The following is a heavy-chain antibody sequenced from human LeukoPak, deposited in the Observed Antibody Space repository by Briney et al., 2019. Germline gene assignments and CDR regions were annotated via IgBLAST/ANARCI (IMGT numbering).Heavy chain of an antibody. CDR3: ARDMRVDTAMAYFDY. J-gene: IGHJ4*02. V-gene: IGHV3-30*04. Sequence: GGSLRLSCAASGFTFSSYAMHWVRQAPGKGLEWVAVISYDGSNKYYADSVKGRFTISRDNSKNTLYLQMNSLRAEDTAVYYCARDMRVDTAMAYFDYWGQGTLVTVSS. CDR1: GFTFSSYA. D-gene: IGHD5-18*01. CDR2: ISYDGSNK.